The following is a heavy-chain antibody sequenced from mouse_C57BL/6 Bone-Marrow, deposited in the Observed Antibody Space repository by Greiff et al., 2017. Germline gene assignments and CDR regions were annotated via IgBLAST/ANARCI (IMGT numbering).Heavy chain of an antibody. V-gene: IGHV5-17*01. CDR1: GFTFSDYG. CDR3: ARRRFVDY. J-gene: IGHJ2*01. Sequence: EVKVVESGGGLVKPGGSLKLSCAASGFTFSDYGMHWVRQAPEKGLEWVAYISSGSSTIYYADTVKGRFTISRDNAKKTLFLQMPSLRSEDTAMYYCARRRFVDYWGQGTTLTVSS. CDR2: ISSGSSTI.